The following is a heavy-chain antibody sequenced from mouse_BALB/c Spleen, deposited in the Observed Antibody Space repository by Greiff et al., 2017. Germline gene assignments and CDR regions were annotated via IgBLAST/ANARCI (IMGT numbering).Heavy chain of an antibody. CDR2: ILPGSGST. CDR3: ARDEGLRRRDFAY. J-gene: IGHJ3*01. CDR1: GYTFSSYW. D-gene: IGHD2-2*01. V-gene: IGHV1-9*01. Sequence: LEESGAELMKPGASVKISCKATGYTFSSYWIEWVKQRPGHGLEWIGEILPGSGSTNYNEKFKGKATFTADTSSNTAYMQLSSLTSEDSAVYYCARDEGLRRRDFAYWGQGTLVTVSA.